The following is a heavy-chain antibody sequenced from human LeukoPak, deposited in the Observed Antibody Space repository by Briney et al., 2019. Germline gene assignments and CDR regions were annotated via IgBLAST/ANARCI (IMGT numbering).Heavy chain of an antibody. Sequence: SVKVSCKASGGTFSSYAISWVRQAPGQGLEWMGGIIPIFGKANYAQKFQGRVTITAVEPMSTAYMELSSLRSEDTAVYYCARGWLAESTVVTPYNYWGQGTLVTVSS. CDR2: IIPIFGKA. CDR1: GGTFSSYA. V-gene: IGHV1-69*13. J-gene: IGHJ4*02. D-gene: IGHD4-23*01. CDR3: ARGWLAESTVVTPYNY.